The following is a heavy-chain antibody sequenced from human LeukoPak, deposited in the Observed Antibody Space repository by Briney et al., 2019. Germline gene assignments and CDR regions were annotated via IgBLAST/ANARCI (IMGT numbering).Heavy chain of an antibody. CDR1: GFPFSDYY. V-gene: IGHV3-11*03. J-gene: IGHJ4*02. Sequence: TGGSLRLSCVVSGFPFSDYYMNWIRQAPGKGLEWISYISSGSSYTDYADSVKGRFTISRDNAKSALYLQMNSLRLEDTAVYYCAAGTAADLWGQGTLVTVSS. CDR3: AAGTAADL. CDR2: ISSGSSYT. D-gene: IGHD6-25*01.